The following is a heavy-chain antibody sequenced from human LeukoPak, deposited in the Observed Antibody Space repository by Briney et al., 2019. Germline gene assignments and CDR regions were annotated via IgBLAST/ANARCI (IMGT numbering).Heavy chain of an antibody. Sequence: SETLSLTCAVYGGSFSGYYWSWIRQPPGKGLEWIGEINHSGSTNYNPSLKSRVTISVDTSKNQFSLKLSSVTAADTAVYYCARGLRFLEWSKIDYWGRGTLVTVSS. J-gene: IGHJ4*02. D-gene: IGHD3-3*01. CDR1: GGSFSGYY. V-gene: IGHV4-34*01. CDR2: INHSGST. CDR3: ARGLRFLEWSKIDY.